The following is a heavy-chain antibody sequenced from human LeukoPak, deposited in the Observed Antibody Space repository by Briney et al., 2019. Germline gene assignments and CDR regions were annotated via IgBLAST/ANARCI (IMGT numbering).Heavy chain of an antibody. Sequence: ASVKVSCKASGYTFTNYGISWVRQAPGQGLEWMGWISAYNGNTNYAQKLQGRVTMTTDTSTSTAYMELRSLRSDDTAVYYCARVRGSGGSCYSNFDYWGQGTLVTVSS. J-gene: IGHJ4*02. CDR3: ARVRGSGGSCYSNFDY. CDR1: GYTFTNYG. V-gene: IGHV1-18*01. D-gene: IGHD2-15*01. CDR2: ISAYNGNT.